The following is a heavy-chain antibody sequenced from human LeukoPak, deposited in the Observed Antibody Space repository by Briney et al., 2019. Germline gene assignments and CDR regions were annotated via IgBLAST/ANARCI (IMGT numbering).Heavy chain of an antibody. J-gene: IGHJ6*02. CDR3: ARENVVVPAATREYYCYGMDV. CDR2: INPNSGGT. CDR1: GYTFTGYY. Sequence: GASVKVSCKASGYTFTGYYMHWVRQAPGQGLEWMGWINPNSGGTNYAQKFQGWVTMTRDTSISTAYMELSRLRSDDTAVYYCARENVVVPAATREYYCYGMDVWGQGTTVTVSS. D-gene: IGHD2-2*01. V-gene: IGHV1-2*04.